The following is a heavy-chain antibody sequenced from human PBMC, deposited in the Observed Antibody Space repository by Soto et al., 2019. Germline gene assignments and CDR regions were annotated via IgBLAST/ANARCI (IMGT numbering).Heavy chain of an antibody. Sequence: ASETLSLTCTVSGGSISSYYWSWIRQPAGKGLEWIGRIYTSGSTNYNPSLKSRVTMSVDTSKNQFSLKLSSVTAADTAVYYCARDGVLRFLEWSGYYYYYGMDVWGQGTTVTVSS. D-gene: IGHD3-3*01. CDR2: IYTSGST. J-gene: IGHJ6*02. V-gene: IGHV4-4*07. CDR1: GGSISSYY. CDR3: ARDGVLRFLEWSGYYYYYGMDV.